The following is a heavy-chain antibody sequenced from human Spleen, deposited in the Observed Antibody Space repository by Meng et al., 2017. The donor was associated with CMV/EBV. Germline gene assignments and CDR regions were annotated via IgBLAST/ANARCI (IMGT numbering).Heavy chain of an antibody. V-gene: IGHV3-23*03. D-gene: IGHD1-7*01. CDR1: GGSFSGYY. J-gene: IGHJ3*01. CDR2: IFSGGSFT. CDR3: AKGISGTTFDASDV. Sequence: ETLSLTCAVYGGSFSGYYWSWIRQPPGKGLEWVSVIFSGGSFTYYADSVKGRFTISRDNSKNTLHLQMNSLRAEDTAVYYCAKGISGTTFDASDVWGQGTMVTVSS.